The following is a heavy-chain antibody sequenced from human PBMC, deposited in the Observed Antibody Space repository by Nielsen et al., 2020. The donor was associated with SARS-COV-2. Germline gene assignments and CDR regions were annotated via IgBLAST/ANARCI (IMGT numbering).Heavy chain of an antibody. Sequence: GGSLRLSCAASGFTFDDYAMYWVRQAPGKGLEWVSSISSSSSYIYYADSVKGRFTISRDNSKNTLYLQMNSLRAEDTAVYYCARDLWRDGYNYYFDYWGQGTLVTVSS. CDR2: ISSSSSYI. J-gene: IGHJ4*02. V-gene: IGHV3-21*01. D-gene: IGHD5-24*01. CDR3: ARDLWRDGYNYYFDY. CDR1: GFTFDDYA.